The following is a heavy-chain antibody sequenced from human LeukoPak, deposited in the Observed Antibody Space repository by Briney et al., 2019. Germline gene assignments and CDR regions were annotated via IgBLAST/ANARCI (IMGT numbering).Heavy chain of an antibody. CDR2: INPNSGGT. V-gene: IGHV1-2*02. Sequence: ASVKVSCKASGYTFTGYYMHWVRQAPGQGLEWMGWINPNSGGTNYAQKFQGRDTMTRGTSISTAYMELSRLRSDDTAVYYCARAGQIVATSPDAFDIWGQGTMVTVSS. CDR3: ARAGQIVATSPDAFDI. D-gene: IGHD5-12*01. J-gene: IGHJ3*02. CDR1: GYTFTGYY.